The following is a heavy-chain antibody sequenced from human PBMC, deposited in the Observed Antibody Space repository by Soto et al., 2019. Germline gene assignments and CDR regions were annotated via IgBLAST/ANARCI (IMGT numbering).Heavy chain of an antibody. CDR3: ARDQVKGTMTIL. D-gene: IGHD4-17*01. CDR2: ISYDGSNK. V-gene: IGHV3-30-3*01. CDR1: GLTFINYA. J-gene: IGHJ4*02. Sequence: LRLSCAASGLTFINYAMHWVRQAPGKGLEWVAVISYDGSNKYYADSVKGRFTISRDNSKNTMYLQMNSLSAEDTAVYHCARDQVKGTMTILWGQGTLVTVSS.